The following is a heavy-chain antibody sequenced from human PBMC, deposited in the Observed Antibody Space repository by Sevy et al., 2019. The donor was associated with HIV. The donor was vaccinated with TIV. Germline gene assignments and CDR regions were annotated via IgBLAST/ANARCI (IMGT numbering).Heavy chain of an antibody. J-gene: IGHJ1*01. Sequence: GGSLRLSCAASGFTFNRYGMHWVRQAPGKGLEWVAITSYDGSSKYYADSVKGRFTISRDNSKNTLYLQMDSLGVEDTAVYYCAKLDAWVSGAPTADRGQGTLVTVSS. V-gene: IGHV3-30*18. CDR1: GFTFNRYG. CDR3: AKLDAWVSGAPTAD. D-gene: IGHD2-21*02. CDR2: TSYDGSSK.